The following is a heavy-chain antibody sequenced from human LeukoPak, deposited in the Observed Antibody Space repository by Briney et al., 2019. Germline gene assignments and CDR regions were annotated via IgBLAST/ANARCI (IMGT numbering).Heavy chain of an antibody. J-gene: IGHJ4*02. CDR3: AKVPQRYCSSTSCSPFDY. CDR2: ISGSGGST. CDR1: GFTFSSYA. Sequence: GGSLRLSCAASGFTFSSYAMSWVRQAPGKGLEWVSAISGSGGSTYYADSVKGRFTTSRDNSKNTLYLQMNSLRAEDMAVYYCAKVPQRYCSSTSCSPFDYWGQGTLVTVSS. D-gene: IGHD2-2*01. V-gene: IGHV3-23*01.